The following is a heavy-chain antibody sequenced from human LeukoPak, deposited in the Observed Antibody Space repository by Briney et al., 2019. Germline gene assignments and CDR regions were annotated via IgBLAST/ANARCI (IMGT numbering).Heavy chain of an antibody. J-gene: IGHJ4*02. CDR2: ISSSGSTI. Sequence: GGSLRLSCAASGFTFSDYYMSWIRQAPGKGLEWVSYISSSGSTIYYADSVKGRFTISRDNAKNSLYLQMNSLRADDTAVYYCARELWELLVDYWGQGTLVTVSS. D-gene: IGHD1-26*01. CDR3: ARELWELLVDY. CDR1: GFTFSDYY. V-gene: IGHV3-11*04.